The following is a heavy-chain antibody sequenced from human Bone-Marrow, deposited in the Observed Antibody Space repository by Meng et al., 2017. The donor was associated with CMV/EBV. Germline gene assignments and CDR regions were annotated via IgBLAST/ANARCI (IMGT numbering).Heavy chain of an antibody. Sequence: SETLSLTCAISGDSVSSNSAAWNWIRQSPSRGLEWLGRTYYRSKWYNDYAVSVKSRITITPDTAKNQFSLQLNSVTHEDTAVYHCAREYCRNNACDTGMDVWGQGTTVTVSS. CDR1: GDSVSSNSAA. V-gene: IGHV6-1*01. CDR2: TYYRSKWYN. CDR3: AREYCRNNACDTGMDV. D-gene: IGHD2-15*01. J-gene: IGHJ6*02.